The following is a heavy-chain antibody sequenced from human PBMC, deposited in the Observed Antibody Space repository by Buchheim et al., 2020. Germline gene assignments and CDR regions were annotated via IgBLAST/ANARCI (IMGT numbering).Heavy chain of an antibody. Sequence: QEQLVESGGGVVQPGRSLRLSCAASGFSFGSYGMHWVRQAPGKGLEWVAVISYDGSKNYYVDSVKGRFTISRDNSRNTLYLEMNSLGAEDTTVYYCAKGGLEQRSERGSLLYYFYSGMDVWGQGTT. J-gene: IGHJ6*01. CDR2: ISYDGSKN. CDR1: GFSFGSYG. D-gene: IGHD1/OR15-1a*01. CDR3: AKGGLEQRSERGSLLYYFYSGMDV. V-gene: IGHV3-30*18.